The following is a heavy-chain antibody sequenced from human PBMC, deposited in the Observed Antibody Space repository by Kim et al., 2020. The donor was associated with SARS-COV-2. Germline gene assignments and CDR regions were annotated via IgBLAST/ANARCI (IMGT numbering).Heavy chain of an antibody. CDR3: ARLRGAADPFYFYYFGMDV. Sequence: GGSLRLSCAASGFTFSDYYMSWIRQAPGKGLEWVSYISSSGSTIYYADSVKGRFTISRDNAKNSLYLQMNSLRAEDTAVYYCARLRGAADPFYFYYFGMDVWGQGTTVTVSS. V-gene: IGHV3-11*01. D-gene: IGHD6-13*01. J-gene: IGHJ6*02. CDR2: ISSSGSTI. CDR1: GFTFSDYY.